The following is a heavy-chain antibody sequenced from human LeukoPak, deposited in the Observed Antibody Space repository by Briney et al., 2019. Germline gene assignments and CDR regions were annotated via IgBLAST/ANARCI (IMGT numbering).Heavy chain of an antibody. CDR3: ARVPRRKQWLVDY. CDR2: IYYSGTT. CDR1: GDSISTTRYY. D-gene: IGHD6-19*01. J-gene: IGHJ4*02. V-gene: IGHV4-39*07. Sequence: SETLSLTCTVSGDSISTTRYYWGWIRQPPGKALEWLGSIYYSGTTYYNPSLKSRVTMSVDTSKNQFSLKLSSVTAADTAVYYCARVPRRKQWLVDYWGQGTLVTVSS.